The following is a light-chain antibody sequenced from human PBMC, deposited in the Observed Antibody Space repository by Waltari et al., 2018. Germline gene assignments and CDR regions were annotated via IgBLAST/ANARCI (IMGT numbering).Light chain of an antibody. CDR1: QGISSY. CDR3: QQYYSYPRT. CDR2: AAS. Sequence: AIRMTQSPSSLSASTGDRVTITCRASQGISSYLAWYQQKPGKAPKSLIYAASTLQSGVPSRFSGSGSGTDFTLTISCLQSEDFATYYCQQYYSYPRTFGQGTKLEIK. J-gene: IGKJ2*01. V-gene: IGKV1-8*01.